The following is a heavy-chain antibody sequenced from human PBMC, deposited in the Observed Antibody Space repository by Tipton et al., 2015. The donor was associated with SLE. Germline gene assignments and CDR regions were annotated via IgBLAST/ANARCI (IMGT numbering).Heavy chain of an antibody. V-gene: IGHV4-34*01. J-gene: IGHJ2*01. CDR1: GGSFSGNY. D-gene: IGHD3-3*01. CDR2: INHSGGT. CDR3: ARRVDFWSYWFFDI. Sequence: TLSLTCAVSGGSFSGNYLNWIRQSPGKGLEWIGEINHSGGTNYKPSLKSRVTISVDKNEVSLKVRFVTAADTAVYYCARRVDFWSYWFFDIWGRGTPVSVSS.